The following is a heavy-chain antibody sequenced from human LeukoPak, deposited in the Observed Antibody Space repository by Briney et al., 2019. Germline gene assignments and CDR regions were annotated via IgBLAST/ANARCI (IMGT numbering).Heavy chain of an antibody. CDR2: ITSGSSYI. Sequence: PGGSLRLSCVASGCTFNDYVMNWVRQAPGKGPEWVSSITSGSSYIYYAASVKGRFTISRDDAKNSVYLQMNSLRAGDTALYYCVRDGIDYGDYFFDFWGQGTLVTVSS. D-gene: IGHD4-17*01. CDR3: VRDGIDYGDYFFDF. CDR1: GCTFNDYV. V-gene: IGHV3-21*06. J-gene: IGHJ4*02.